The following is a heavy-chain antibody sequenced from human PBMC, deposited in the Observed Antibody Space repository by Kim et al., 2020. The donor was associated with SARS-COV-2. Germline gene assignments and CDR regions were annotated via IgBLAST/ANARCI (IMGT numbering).Heavy chain of an antibody. V-gene: IGHV4-34*01. Sequence: SETLSLTCAVYGASFSGYYWSWIRQAPGKGLEWIGEIHHSGSTSYNPSLQSRVTISIDTSKNHMSLRLTSVTAADTAVYFCARGQDTAKTGYWGQGTLVTVSS. CDR1: GASFSGYY. J-gene: IGHJ4*02. D-gene: IGHD5-18*01. CDR2: IHHSGST. CDR3: ARGQDTAKTGY.